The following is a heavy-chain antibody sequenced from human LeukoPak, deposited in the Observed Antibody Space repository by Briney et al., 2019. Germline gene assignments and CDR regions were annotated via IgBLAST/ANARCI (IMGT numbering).Heavy chain of an antibody. CDR2: IIGSGGST. CDR1: GFTFNSYT. V-gene: IGHV3-23*01. J-gene: IGHJ4*02. D-gene: IGHD2-21*01. CDR3: AKRVQSITWHAAFDY. Sequence: GGSLRLSCAGSGFTFNSYTMSWVRQAPGKGLEWVSGIIGSGGSTYYADSARGRFTISRDNSKYTLYLQMNSLRAEDTAVYYCAKRVQSITWHAAFDYWGQGTLVTVSS.